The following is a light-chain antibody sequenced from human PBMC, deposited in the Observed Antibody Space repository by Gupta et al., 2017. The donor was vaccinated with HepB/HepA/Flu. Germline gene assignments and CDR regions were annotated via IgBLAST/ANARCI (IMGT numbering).Light chain of an antibody. CDR3: QQSDSTPST. CDR1: QSISSY. CDR2: AAS. J-gene: IGKJ1*01. Sequence: DIQMTQSPSSLSASVGDRVTITCRASQSISSYLNWYQQKPGKAPKLLIYAASSLQSGVPSRFSGSGSGTDFTLTISRLQPEDFATYYCQQSDSTPSTFGHGTKVELK. V-gene: IGKV1-39*01.